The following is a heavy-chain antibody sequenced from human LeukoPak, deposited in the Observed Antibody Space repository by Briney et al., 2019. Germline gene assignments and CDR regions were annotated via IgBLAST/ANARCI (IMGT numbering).Heavy chain of an antibody. CDR3: AKRVPDY. Sequence: GGSLRLSCAASGFTFSNYGMNWVRQAPGKGLEWVPGISGSGDRTYYADSVKGRFTISRDNSKNTLYLQMNNLRAEDTAVYYCAKRVPDYWGQGTLVTVSS. J-gene: IGHJ4*02. CDR1: GFTFSNYG. CDR2: ISGSGDRT. V-gene: IGHV3-23*01.